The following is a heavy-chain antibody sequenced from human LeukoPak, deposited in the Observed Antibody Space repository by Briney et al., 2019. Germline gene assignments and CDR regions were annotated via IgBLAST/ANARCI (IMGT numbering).Heavy chain of an antibody. J-gene: IGHJ3*02. CDR1: GYTFTSYY. V-gene: IGHV1-69*13. Sequence: ASVKVSCKASGYTFTSYYMHWVRQAPGQGLEWMGWIIPIFGTANYAQKFQGRVTITADESTSTAYMELSSLRSEDTAVYYCASSKWEPISRDAFDIWGQGTMVTVSS. CDR2: IIPIFGTA. D-gene: IGHD1-26*01. CDR3: ASSKWEPISRDAFDI.